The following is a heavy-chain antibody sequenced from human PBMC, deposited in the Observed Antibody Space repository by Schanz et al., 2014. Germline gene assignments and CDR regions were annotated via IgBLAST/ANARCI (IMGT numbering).Heavy chain of an antibody. CDR2: IYSGGDT. V-gene: IGHV3-66*01. CDR3: AKDHAGSDILTALGN. J-gene: IGHJ4*02. D-gene: IGHD3-9*01. Sequence: EVQLVESGGGLVQPGGSLRLSCAASGFSVSSNFMTWVRQAPGKGLEWVSLIYSGGDTNYAGSVKGRFTISRDNGEDTTYLQMNSLRVEDTGVYYCAKDHAGSDILTALGNWGQGTLVTVSS. CDR1: GFSVSSNF.